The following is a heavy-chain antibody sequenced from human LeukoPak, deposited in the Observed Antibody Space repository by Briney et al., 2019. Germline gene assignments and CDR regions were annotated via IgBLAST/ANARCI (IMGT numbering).Heavy chain of an antibody. Sequence: GGFLSLSCAASGFTFSGAAMTWVRQAPGKGLEWVSIITGSDDKTYYADSVKGRFTISRDYSKNALQLQMSSLRVEDTAIYYCAKGPQLGSGYHPDYWGQGTLVTVSS. CDR2: ITGSDDKT. D-gene: IGHD3-22*01. CDR3: AKGPQLGSGYHPDY. J-gene: IGHJ4*02. V-gene: IGHV3-23*01. CDR1: GFTFSGAA.